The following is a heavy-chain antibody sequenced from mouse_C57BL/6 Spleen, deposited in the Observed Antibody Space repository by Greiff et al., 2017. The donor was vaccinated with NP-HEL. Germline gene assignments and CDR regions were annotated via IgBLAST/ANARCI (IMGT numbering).Heavy chain of an antibody. CDR3: AREGGLYYAMDY. J-gene: IGHJ4*01. D-gene: IGHD6-2*01. Sequence: VQLQQPGAELVRPGTSVKLSCKASGYTFTSYWMHWVKQRPGQGLEWIGVIDPSDSYTNYNQKFKGKATLTVDTSSSTAYMQLSSLTSEDSAVYYCAREGGLYYAMDYWGQGTSVTVSS. CDR2: IDPSDSYT. V-gene: IGHV1-59*01. CDR1: GYTFTSYW.